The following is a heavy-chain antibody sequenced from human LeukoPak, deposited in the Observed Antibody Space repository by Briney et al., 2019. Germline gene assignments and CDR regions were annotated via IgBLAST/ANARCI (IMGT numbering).Heavy chain of an antibody. V-gene: IGHV3-23*01. J-gene: IGHJ5*02. D-gene: IGHD3-16*01. CDR3: AKIEGGVRGFFDP. Sequence: GGSLGLSCAASGFTFTNYAMTWVRQAPGKGLEWVSTISGSGGYTYYAESVKGRLIISRDNSKNTLYLQMNSLRVEDTAIYYCAKIEGGVRGFFDPWGQGTLVSVSS. CDR2: ISGSGGYT. CDR1: GFTFTNYA.